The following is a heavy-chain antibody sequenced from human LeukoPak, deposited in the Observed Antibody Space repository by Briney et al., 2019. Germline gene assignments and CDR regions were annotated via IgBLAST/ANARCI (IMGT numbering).Heavy chain of an antibody. J-gene: IGHJ3*02. CDR2: IYHSGST. Sequence: SETLSLTCAVSGGSISSGGYSWSWIRQPPGKGLEWIGYIYHSGSTYYNPSLKSRVTISVDRSKNQFSLKLSSVTAADTAVYYCARGVENGSGSYYIPDAFDIWGQGTMVTVSS. CDR1: GGSISSGGYS. CDR3: ARGVENGSGSYYIPDAFDI. V-gene: IGHV4-30-2*01. D-gene: IGHD3-10*01.